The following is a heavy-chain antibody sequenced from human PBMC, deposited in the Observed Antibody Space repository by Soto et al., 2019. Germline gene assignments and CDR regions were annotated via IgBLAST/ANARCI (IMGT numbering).Heavy chain of an antibody. Sequence: PGGSLRLSCAASGFTFRRNWMSWFRQAPGKGLEWVANIKQDGSEKYYVDSVKGRFTISRDNAKNSLYLQMNSLRAEDTAVYYCATSGGGWLQPPVWGQGTLVTVSS. CDR3: ATSGGGWLQPPV. V-gene: IGHV3-7*03. D-gene: IGHD5-12*01. CDR1: GFTFRRNW. CDR2: IKQDGSEK. J-gene: IGHJ4*02.